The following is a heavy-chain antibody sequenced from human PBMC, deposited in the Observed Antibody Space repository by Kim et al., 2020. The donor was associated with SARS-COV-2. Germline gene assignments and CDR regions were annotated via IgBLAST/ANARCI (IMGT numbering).Heavy chain of an antibody. CDR2: IIPIFGTA. CDR3: ASGDYDYVWGSYLYTGGLDY. J-gene: IGHJ4*02. V-gene: IGHV1-69*13. Sequence: SVKVSCKASVGTFSSYAISWVRQAPGQGLEWMGGIIPIFGTANYAQKFQGRVTITADESTSTAYMELSSLRSEDTAVYYCASGDYDYVWGSYLYTGGLDYWGQGTLVTVSS. CDR1: VGTFSSYA. D-gene: IGHD3-16*02.